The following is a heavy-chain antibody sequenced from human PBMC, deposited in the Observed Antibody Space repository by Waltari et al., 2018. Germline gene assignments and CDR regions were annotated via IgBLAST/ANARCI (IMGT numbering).Heavy chain of an antibody. CDR3: ARRNIVVVPAAIEGSEY. CDR1: GGSISSGSYY. D-gene: IGHD2-2*02. V-gene: IGHV4-61*09. Sequence: QVQLQESGPGLVKPSQTLSLTCTVSGGSISSGSYYWSWIRQPAGKGLEWIGYIYTSGSTNYNPSLKSRVTISVDTSKNQFSLKLSSVTAADTAVYYCARRNIVVVPAAIEGSEYWGQGTLVTVSS. J-gene: IGHJ4*02. CDR2: IYTSGST.